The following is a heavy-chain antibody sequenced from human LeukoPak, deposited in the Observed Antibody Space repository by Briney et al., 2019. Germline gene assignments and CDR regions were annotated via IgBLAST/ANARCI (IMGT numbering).Heavy chain of an antibody. D-gene: IGHD3-22*01. Sequence: PGGSLRLSCAASGLTFSSYGMHWVRQASGKGLEWVGRIRSKANSYATAYAASVKGRFTISRDDSKNTAYLQMNSLKTEDTAVYYCYYDSTDYWGQGTLVTASS. CDR3: YYDSTDY. V-gene: IGHV3-73*01. J-gene: IGHJ4*02. CDR2: IRSKANSYAT. CDR1: GLTFSSYG.